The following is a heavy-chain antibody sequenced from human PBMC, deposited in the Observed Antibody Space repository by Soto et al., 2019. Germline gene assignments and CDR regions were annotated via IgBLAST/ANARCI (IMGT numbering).Heavy chain of an antibody. V-gene: IGHV1-69*06. CDR1: GCTFSSYA. CDR2: IIPIFGTA. Sequence: SVKVSCKASGCTFSSYAISWVRQAPGQGLEWMGGIIPIFGTANYAQKFQGRVTITADKSTSTAYMELSSLRSEDTAVYYCVRERSYDFWSGPYNWFDPWGQGTLHTVSS. CDR3: VRERSYDFWSGPYNWFDP. J-gene: IGHJ5*02. D-gene: IGHD3-3*01.